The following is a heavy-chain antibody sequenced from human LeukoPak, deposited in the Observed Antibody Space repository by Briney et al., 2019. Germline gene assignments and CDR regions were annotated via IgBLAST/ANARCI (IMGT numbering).Heavy chain of an antibody. V-gene: IGHV6-1*01. J-gene: IGHJ4*02. Sequence: SQTLSLTCVVSGDSVSSKNGAWNWIRQSPSRGLEWLVRTYYRSKRYNDYPESMEGRMTISQDTSKNQYSLHLNSVSTDETAVYYCARDVGTTGWHTFDYWGQGTLVTVSS. CDR3: ARDVGTTGWHTFDY. CDR2: TYYRSKRYN. D-gene: IGHD6-19*01. CDR1: GDSVSSKNGA.